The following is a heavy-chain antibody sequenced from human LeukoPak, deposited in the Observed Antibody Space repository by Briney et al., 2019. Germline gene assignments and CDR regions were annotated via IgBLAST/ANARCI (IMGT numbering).Heavy chain of an antibody. CDR1: GFTFSSYA. D-gene: IGHD3-22*01. CDR2: ISGSGGST. Sequence: GGSLRLSCAASGFTFSSYAMSWVRQAPGKGLEWVSAISGSGGSTYYADSVKGRFTISRDNSKSTLYLQMNSLRAEDTAVYYCAKHLNPPPARGYYFDYWGQGTLVTVSS. CDR3: AKHLNPPPARGYYFDY. V-gene: IGHV3-23*01. J-gene: IGHJ4*02.